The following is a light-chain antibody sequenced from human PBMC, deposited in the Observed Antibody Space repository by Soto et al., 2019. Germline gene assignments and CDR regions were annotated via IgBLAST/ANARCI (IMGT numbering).Light chain of an antibody. CDR1: QSVSSN. J-gene: IGKJ1*01. CDR2: DAS. CDR3: QQRSNWRT. V-gene: IGKV3-11*01. Sequence: EIVMTQSPATLSVSPGERATLSCRASQSVSSNLAWYQHKPGQAPRLLIYDASTRATGIPARFSGSGSGTEFTLTISSLEPEDFAVYYCQQRSNWRTFGQGTKVAI.